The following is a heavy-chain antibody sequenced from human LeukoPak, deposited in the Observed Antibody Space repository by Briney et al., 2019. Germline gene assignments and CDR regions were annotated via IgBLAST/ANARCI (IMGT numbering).Heavy chain of an antibody. CDR2: RGTDGDT. Sequence: EWVSARGTDGDTYYAASVKGRFTISRDNSKNTLYLQMTSLRAEDTAIYYCAKKTPGTHPFDYWGQGTLVTVSP. D-gene: IGHD6-13*01. V-gene: IGHV3-23*01. J-gene: IGHJ4*02. CDR3: AKKTPGTHPFDY.